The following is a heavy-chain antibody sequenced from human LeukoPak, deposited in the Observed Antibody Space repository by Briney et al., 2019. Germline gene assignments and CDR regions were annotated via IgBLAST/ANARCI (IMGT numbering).Heavy chain of an antibody. J-gene: IGHJ6*02. D-gene: IGHD3-10*01. CDR1: GGSISSYY. V-gene: IGHV4-4*07. CDR2: IYTSGST. CDR3: ARDSMVRGVSSYYYYYGMDV. Sequence: SETLSLTCTVSGGSISSYYWSWIRQPAGKGLEWIGRIYTSGSTNYNPSLKSRVTMSVDTSKNQFSLKLSSVTAADTAVYYCARDSMVRGVSSYYYYYGMDVWGRGTTVTVSS.